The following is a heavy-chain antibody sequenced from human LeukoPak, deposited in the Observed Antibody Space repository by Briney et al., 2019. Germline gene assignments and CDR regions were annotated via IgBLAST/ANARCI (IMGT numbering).Heavy chain of an antibody. CDR3: ASGAGSAMVTTNFDY. J-gene: IGHJ4*02. CDR2: IIPIFGTA. CDR1: GGTFSSYA. D-gene: IGHD5-18*01. V-gene: IGHV1-69*13. Sequence: ASVKVSCKASGGTFSSYAISWVRQAPGQGLEWMGGIIPIFGTANYAQKFQGRVTITADESTSTAYMELSSLRSEDTAVYYCASGAGSAMVTTNFDYWGQGTLATVSS.